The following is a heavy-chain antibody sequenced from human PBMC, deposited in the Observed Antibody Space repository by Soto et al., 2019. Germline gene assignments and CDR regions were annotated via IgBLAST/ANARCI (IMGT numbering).Heavy chain of an antibody. Sequence: ASVKVSCKASENTLTGYYMHWVRQAPGQGLEWMGWINPTNGGTNYAEKFQGRVTMTSDTSKSTVYMEVSSLRFDDTAVYFCARDASGTLFHGMHVWGQGTTVTVSS. V-gene: IGHV1-2*02. CDR3: ARDASGTLFHGMHV. CDR1: ENTLTGYY. J-gene: IGHJ6*02. D-gene: IGHD3-10*01. CDR2: INPTNGGT.